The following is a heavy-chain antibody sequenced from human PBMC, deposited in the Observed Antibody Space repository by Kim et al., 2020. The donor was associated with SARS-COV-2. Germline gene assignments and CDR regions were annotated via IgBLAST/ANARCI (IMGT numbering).Heavy chain of an antibody. J-gene: IGHJ6*02. V-gene: IGHV3-43*01. CDR3: AKDKGMDV. Sequence: GGSTYYADSVKGRFTISRDNSKNSLYLQMNSLRTEDTALYYCAKDKGMDVWGQGTTVTVSS. CDR2: GGST.